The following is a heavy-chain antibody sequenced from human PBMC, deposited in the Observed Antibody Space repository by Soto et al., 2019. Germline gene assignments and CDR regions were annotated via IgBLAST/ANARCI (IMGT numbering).Heavy chain of an antibody. Sequence: SETLSLTCAVSGGSISSGGYSWSWIRQPPGKGLEWIGYIYHSGSTYYNPSLKSRVTISVDRSKNQFSLKLGSVTAADTAVYYCARVSAAGGWFDPWGQGTLVTVSS. J-gene: IGHJ5*02. CDR2: IYHSGST. CDR1: GGSISSGGYS. V-gene: IGHV4-30-2*01. D-gene: IGHD6-13*01. CDR3: ARVSAAGGWFDP.